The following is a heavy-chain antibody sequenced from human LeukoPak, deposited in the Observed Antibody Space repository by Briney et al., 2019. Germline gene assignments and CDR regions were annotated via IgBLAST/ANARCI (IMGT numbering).Heavy chain of an antibody. CDR1: GGSISRSGYY. Sequence: PSETLSLTCTVFGGSISRSGYYWSWIRQHPGKGLEWIGYTYYSGSAYYNPSLKSRVTISVDTSKNQFSLKVSSVTAADTAVYYCARTPTMLLAGMDVWGQGTTVTVSS. J-gene: IGHJ6*02. CDR3: ARTPTMLLAGMDV. D-gene: IGHD2-2*01. CDR2: TYYSGSA. V-gene: IGHV4-31*03.